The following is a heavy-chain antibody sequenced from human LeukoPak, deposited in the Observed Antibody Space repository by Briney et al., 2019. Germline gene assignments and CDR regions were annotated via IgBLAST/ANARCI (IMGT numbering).Heavy chain of an antibody. CDR3: ASMHYDSSGYYPHSAFDI. J-gene: IGHJ3*02. CDR2: INSGGST. V-gene: IGHV3-53*01. D-gene: IGHD3-22*01. Sequence: PAGSLRLSCAASGFTVSSNYMSWVRQAPGKGLEWVSDINSGGSTYYADSVKGRFTISRDNSKNTLYLQMNSLRAEDTAVYYCASMHYDSSGYYPHSAFDIWGQGTMVTVSS. CDR1: GFTVSSNY.